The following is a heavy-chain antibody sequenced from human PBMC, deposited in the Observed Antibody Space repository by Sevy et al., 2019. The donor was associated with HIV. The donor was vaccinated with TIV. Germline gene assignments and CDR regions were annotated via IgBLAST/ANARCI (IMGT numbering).Heavy chain of an antibody. D-gene: IGHD6-13*01. CDR1: GYSFSSYA. V-gene: IGHV3-23*01. J-gene: IGHJ4*02. Sequence: GGSLRLSCVVSGYSFSSYAISWVRQAPGKGLEWVSTINGRGGSTYYADSVKGRFTISRDNPMNTLFLQMINLRVDDTAIYYCARPSPRIAAAASAFYDNWGQRTLVTVSS. CDR3: ARPSPRIAAAASAFYDN. CDR2: INGRGGST.